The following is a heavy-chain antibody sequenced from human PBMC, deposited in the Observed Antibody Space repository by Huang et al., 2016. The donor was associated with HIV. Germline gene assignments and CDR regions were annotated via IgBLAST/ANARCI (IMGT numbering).Heavy chain of an antibody. CDR3: ATKTAGMDI. Sequence: VESGGRSVQPGGSIKLSCVGSTFTFGAYCMSWVRQPRGKGLDGGANIKQDESEKYYVDSGKGRFNISRDNARKVLFVEMDDLRVEDTAIYFCATKTAGMDIWGQGTTVTVSS. CDR1: TFTFGAYC. V-gene: IGHV3-7*01. CDR2: IKQDESEK. J-gene: IGHJ6*02. D-gene: IGHD1-7*01.